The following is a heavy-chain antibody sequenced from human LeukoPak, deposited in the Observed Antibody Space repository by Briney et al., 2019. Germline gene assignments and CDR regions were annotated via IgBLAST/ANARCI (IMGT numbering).Heavy chain of an antibody. Sequence: GGSLRLSCAASGFTFSSYAMHWVRQAPGKGLEWVAVISYDGSNKYYADSVKGRFTISRDNSKNTLYLQMNSLRAEDTAVYYCTRHSSGYPEWGYFDYWGQGTLVTVSS. CDR1: GFTFSSYA. D-gene: IGHD3-22*01. CDR2: ISYDGSNK. V-gene: IGHV3-30-3*01. CDR3: TRHSSGYPEWGYFDY. J-gene: IGHJ4*02.